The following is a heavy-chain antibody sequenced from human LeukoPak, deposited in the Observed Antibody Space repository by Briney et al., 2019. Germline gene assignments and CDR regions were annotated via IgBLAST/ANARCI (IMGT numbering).Heavy chain of an antibody. CDR3: ARGVEYSSPRAPDY. Sequence: PGGSLRLSCAASGFTFDDYGMSWVRHAPGKGLEWVSGINWNGGATGYADSVKGRFTISRDDAKNSLYLQMNSLRAEDTAVYYCARGVEYSSPRAPDYWGQGTLVTVSS. J-gene: IGHJ4*02. D-gene: IGHD6-6*01. CDR1: GFTFDDYG. V-gene: IGHV3-20*04. CDR2: INWNGGAT.